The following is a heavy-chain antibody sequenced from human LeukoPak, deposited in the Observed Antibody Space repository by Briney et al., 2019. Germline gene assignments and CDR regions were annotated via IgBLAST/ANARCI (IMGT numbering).Heavy chain of an antibody. V-gene: IGHV3-64D*06. CDR3: VKESGFMVAPNSAFDI. D-gene: IGHD4/OR15-4a*01. CDR1: GFTFNSYP. Sequence: GGSLRLSCSASGFTFNSYPVHWVGQAPGKGLEYVSGISRNGGSTYYADSVKGRFTISRDNSKNTPYLQMSSLRAEDTAVYYCVKESGFMVAPNSAFDIWGQGTMVTVSS. J-gene: IGHJ3*02. CDR2: ISRNGGST.